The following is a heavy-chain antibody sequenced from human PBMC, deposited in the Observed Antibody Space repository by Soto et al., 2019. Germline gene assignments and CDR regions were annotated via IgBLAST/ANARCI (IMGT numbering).Heavy chain of an antibody. CDR1: GFTFSSYA. CDR3: ATSRLVIGLNAFDI. V-gene: IGHV3-23*01. J-gene: IGHJ3*02. D-gene: IGHD3-9*01. CDR2: ISGSGGST. Sequence: GGSLRLSCAASGFTFSSYAMSWVRQAPGKGLEWVRSISGSGGSTYYADPVKARFTISRYNSKNTLYLQMNSLRAEVTAVYYCATSRLVIGLNAFDIWGQGTMVTVSS.